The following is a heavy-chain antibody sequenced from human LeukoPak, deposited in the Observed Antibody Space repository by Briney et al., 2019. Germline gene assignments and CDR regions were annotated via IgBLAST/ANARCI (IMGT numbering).Heavy chain of an antibody. D-gene: IGHD3-10*01. CDR3: ARDRLTYYYGSGSYYLNY. J-gene: IGHJ4*02. CDR2: IIPIFGTA. CDR1: GGTFSSYA. V-gene: IGHV1-69*05. Sequence: SVKVSCKASGGTFSSYAISWVRQAPGQGLEWMGGIIPIFGTANYAQKFQGRVTITTDESTSTAYVELSSLRSEDTAAYYCARDRLTYYYGSGSYYLNYWGQGTLVTVSS.